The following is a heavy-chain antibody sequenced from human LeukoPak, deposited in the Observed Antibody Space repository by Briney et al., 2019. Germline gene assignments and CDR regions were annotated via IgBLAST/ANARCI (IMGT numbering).Heavy chain of an antibody. CDR2: ISHDGSNK. CDR3: ANDYSNYYSYGMDV. D-gene: IGHD4-11*01. Sequence: PGRSLRLSCAASGFTFSSYGMHWVRQAPGKGLEWVAVISHDGSNKDYSDSVEGRFTISRDNSKNTLYLQMNSLRAEDTAVYYCANDYSNYYSYGMDVWGQGTTVTVSS. J-gene: IGHJ6*02. V-gene: IGHV3-30*18. CDR1: GFTFSSYG.